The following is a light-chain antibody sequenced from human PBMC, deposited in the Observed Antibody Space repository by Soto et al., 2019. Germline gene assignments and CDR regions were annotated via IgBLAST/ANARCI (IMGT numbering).Light chain of an antibody. V-gene: IGKV1-5*01. CDR1: QSINTW. CDR3: QQYNG. CDR2: DAS. Sequence: DIQMTQSPSTLSASVGDRVTITCRASQSINTWLAWYQQKPGKDPKILIYDASRLQSGVPSRFSGSGSGTEFTLTISSLQPDDFATYYCQQYNGFGQGTKLDIK. J-gene: IGKJ2*01.